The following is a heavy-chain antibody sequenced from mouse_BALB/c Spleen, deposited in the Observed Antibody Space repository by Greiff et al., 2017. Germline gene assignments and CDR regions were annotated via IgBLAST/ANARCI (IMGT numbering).Heavy chain of an antibody. CDR1: GFTFSDYG. J-gene: IGHJ3*01. D-gene: IGHD1-2*01. CDR3: ARVDYYGYVAY. CDR2: ISNLAYSI. V-gene: IGHV5-15*02. Sequence: DVKLVESGGGLVQPGGSRNLSCAASGFTFSDYGMAWVRQAPGKGPEWVAFISNLAYSIYYADTVTGRFTISRENAKNTLYLEMSSLRSEDTAMYYCARVDYYGYVAYWGQGTLVTVSA.